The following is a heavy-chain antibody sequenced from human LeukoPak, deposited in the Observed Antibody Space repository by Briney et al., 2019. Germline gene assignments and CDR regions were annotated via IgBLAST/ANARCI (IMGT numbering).Heavy chain of an antibody. Sequence: SETLSLTCTVSGDSIRSYYWSWIRQPPGKGLEWIGYIYYSGSTNYNPSLKSRVTISVDTSKNQFSLKLSSVTAADTAVCYCARDSYSSSWYFDYWGQGTLVTVSS. J-gene: IGHJ4*02. CDR2: IYYSGST. CDR3: ARDSYSSSWYFDY. D-gene: IGHD6-13*01. V-gene: IGHV4-59*01. CDR1: GDSIRSYY.